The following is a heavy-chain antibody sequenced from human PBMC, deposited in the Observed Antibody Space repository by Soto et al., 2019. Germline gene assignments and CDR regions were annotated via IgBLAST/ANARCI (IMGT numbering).Heavy chain of an antibody. V-gene: IGHV1-69*02. CDR2: IIPILGIA. J-gene: IGHJ6*02. Sequence: QVQLVQSGAEVKKPGSSVKVSCKASGGTFSSYTISWVRQAPGQGLEWMGRIIPILGIANYAQKFQGRVTITEDKCTVTAHMELSSRRSEGTAVYYCATFDPYDRRGYPVSDYGMDVWGQGTTVTVSS. CDR1: GGTFSSYT. D-gene: IGHD3-22*01. CDR3: ATFDPYDRRGYPVSDYGMDV.